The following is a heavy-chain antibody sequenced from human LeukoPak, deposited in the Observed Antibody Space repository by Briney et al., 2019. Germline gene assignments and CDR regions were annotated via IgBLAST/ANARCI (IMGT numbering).Heavy chain of an antibody. CDR1: GYTLTELS. D-gene: IGHD3-10*01. Sequence: GASVEVSCKVSGYTLTELSMHWVRQAPGKGLEWMGGFDPEDGETIYAQKFQGRVTMTEDTSTDTAYMELSSLRSEDTAVYYCATDSYGSGFGVYWGQGTLVTVSS. CDR2: FDPEDGET. V-gene: IGHV1-24*01. J-gene: IGHJ4*02. CDR3: ATDSYGSGFGVY.